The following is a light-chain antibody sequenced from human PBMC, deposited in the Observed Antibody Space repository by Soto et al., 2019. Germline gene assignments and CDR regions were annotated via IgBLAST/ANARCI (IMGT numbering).Light chain of an antibody. V-gene: IGKV1-39*01. J-gene: IGKJ2*02. Sequence: DVQMTQSPSSLSASVGDRVTITCRASQSVSIYLNWYQQKPGEAPKLLIYKSSTSQPGVPSRFSGSGSGTDFTLTISTLQPGDFATYYCQHYTISGCTFGQGTKVDIK. CDR2: KSS. CDR3: QHYTISGCT. CDR1: QSVSIY.